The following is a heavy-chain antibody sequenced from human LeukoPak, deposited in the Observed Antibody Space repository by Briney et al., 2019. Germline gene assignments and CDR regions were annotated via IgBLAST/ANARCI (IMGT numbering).Heavy chain of an antibody. V-gene: IGHV4-31*03. CDR3: ATPLFPLRYFDWLPPGY. J-gene: IGHJ4*02. D-gene: IGHD3-9*01. Sequence: PSQTLSVTCTVSVGSISSGGYYCSWIRLHPGECLEWILYIYYGGSTYYNPSLKSRVTISVDTSKNQFSLKLSSVTAADTAVYYCATPLFPLRYFDWLPPGYWGQGTLVTVSS. CDR2: IYYGGST. CDR1: VGSISSGGYY.